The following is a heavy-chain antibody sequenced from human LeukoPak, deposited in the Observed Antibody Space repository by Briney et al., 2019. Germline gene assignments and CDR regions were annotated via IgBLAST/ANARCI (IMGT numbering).Heavy chain of an antibody. Sequence: SETLSLTCTVSGGSISSSSYSWGWIRQPPGKGLEWIGSIYYSGSTYYNPSLKSRVTISVDTSKNQFSLKLSSVTAADTAVYYCARRYCGGDCCLFDYWGQGTLVTVSS. D-gene: IGHD2-21*02. CDR1: GGSISSSSYS. CDR3: ARRYCGGDCCLFDY. CDR2: IYYSGST. V-gene: IGHV4-39*01. J-gene: IGHJ4*02.